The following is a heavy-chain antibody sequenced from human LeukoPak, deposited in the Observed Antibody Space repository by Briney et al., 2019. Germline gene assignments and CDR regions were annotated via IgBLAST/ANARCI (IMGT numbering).Heavy chain of an antibody. D-gene: IGHD5-18*01. CDR2: ISSTSSYI. J-gene: IGHJ5*02. Sequence: GGSLRLSCAASGFSFNNAWMTWVRQAPGKGLEWVSCISSTSSYIYYADSVRGRFTISRDNAKNSLYLQMNSLRAEDTAVYYCARGQLWQTGWFDPWGQGTLVTVSS. CDR1: GFSFNNAW. CDR3: ARGQLWQTGWFDP. V-gene: IGHV3-21*01.